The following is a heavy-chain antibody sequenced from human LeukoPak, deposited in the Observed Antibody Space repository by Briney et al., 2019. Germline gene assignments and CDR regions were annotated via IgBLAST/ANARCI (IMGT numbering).Heavy chain of an antibody. J-gene: IGHJ4*02. CDR1: GYTLTELS. CDR3: ASQHCRGSTSCYYPY. CDR2: FDPEDGET. V-gene: IGHV1-24*01. D-gene: IGHD2-2*01. Sequence: APVKVSCKVSGYTLTELSMHWVRQAPGKGLEWMGGFDPEDGETIYAQKFQGRVTMTEDTSTDTAYMELSSLRSEDTAVYYCASQHCRGSTSCYYPYWGQGTLVTVSS.